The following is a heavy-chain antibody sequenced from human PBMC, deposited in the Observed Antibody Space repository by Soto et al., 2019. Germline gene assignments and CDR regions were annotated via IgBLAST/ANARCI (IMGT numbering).Heavy chain of an antibody. Sequence: SETVSLTXAVYGGSFSGYYWSWIRQPPGKGLDWIGEIDHSGSTNYNPSLKSRVTISVDTSKNQFSLKLSSVTAADTAVYYCASGGQTIIPKDWGQGTLVTVSS. J-gene: IGHJ4*02. CDR1: GGSFSGYY. CDR2: IDHSGST. V-gene: IGHV4-34*01. CDR3: ASGGQTIIPKD. D-gene: IGHD3-9*01.